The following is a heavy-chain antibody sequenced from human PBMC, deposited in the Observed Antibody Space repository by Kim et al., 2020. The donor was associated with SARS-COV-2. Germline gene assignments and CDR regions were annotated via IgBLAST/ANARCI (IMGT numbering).Heavy chain of an antibody. D-gene: IGHD5-18*01. Sequence: TNYAQKLQGRVTMTTDTSTSTAYMELRSLRSDDTAVYYCAREAGYSYGLNWGQGTLVTVSS. CDR2: T. CDR3: AREAGYSYGLN. J-gene: IGHJ4*02. V-gene: IGHV1-18*01.